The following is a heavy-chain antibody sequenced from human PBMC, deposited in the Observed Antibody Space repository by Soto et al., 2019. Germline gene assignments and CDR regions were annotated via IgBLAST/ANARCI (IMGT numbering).Heavy chain of an antibody. CDR1: GGSMSSSNW. CDR3: ARSEATGLDY. V-gene: IGHV4-4*02. D-gene: IGHD1-26*01. J-gene: IGHJ4*02. CDR2: AHHSGRT. Sequence: QVQLQESGPELVKPSGTLSLTCTVSGGSMSSSNWWNWVRQSPGKGLEWIGEAHHSGRTNYNPSLKSRVTISVDKSKNHFSLKLSSVTAADTAVYYCARSEATGLDYWGQGTLVTVSS.